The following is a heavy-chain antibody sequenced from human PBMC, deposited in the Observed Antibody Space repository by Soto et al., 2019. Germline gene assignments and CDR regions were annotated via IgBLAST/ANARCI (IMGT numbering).Heavy chain of an antibody. CDR3: ATGIRTIDY. D-gene: IGHD3-10*01. J-gene: IGHJ4*02. V-gene: IGHV3-15*01. CDR2: IKKKSDGGTT. CDR1: GFSVNNAW. Sequence: GGSLRLSCAGSGFSVNNAWMTWVRQAPGQGLECVARIKKKSDGGTTEYAAPVKGRFTISRDDSTNTLYLQMNSLKTEDTALNYCATGIRTIDYWGQGALVTVSS.